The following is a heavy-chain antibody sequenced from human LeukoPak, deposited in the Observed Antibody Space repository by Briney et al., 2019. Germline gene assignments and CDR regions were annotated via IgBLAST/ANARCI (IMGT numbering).Heavy chain of an antibody. D-gene: IGHD3-16*02. CDR3: ARDRREDYVWGSYRYYFDY. V-gene: IGHV3-7*01. Sequence: GGSLRLSCAASGFTFSSYWMSWVRQAPGKGLEWVANIKQDRSEKYYVDSVKGRFTISRDNAKNSLYLQMNSLRAEDTAVYYCARDRREDYVWGSYRYYFDYWGQGTLVTVSS. CDR2: IKQDRSEK. CDR1: GFTFSSYW. J-gene: IGHJ4*02.